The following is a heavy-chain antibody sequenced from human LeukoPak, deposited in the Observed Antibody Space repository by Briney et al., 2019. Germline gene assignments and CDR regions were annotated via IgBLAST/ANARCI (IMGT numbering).Heavy chain of an antibody. CDR2: IKQDGSEK. D-gene: IGHD3-22*01. CDR1: GFTFSSYW. J-gene: IGHJ4*02. V-gene: IGHV3-7*01. Sequence: GESLRLSCAASGFTFSSYWMSWVRQAPGKGLEWVANIKQDGSEKYYVDSVKGRFTISRDNAKNSLYLQMNSLRAEDTAVYYCARDRRNYYDSSGYYDYWGQGTLVTVSS. CDR3: ARDRRNYYDSSGYYDY.